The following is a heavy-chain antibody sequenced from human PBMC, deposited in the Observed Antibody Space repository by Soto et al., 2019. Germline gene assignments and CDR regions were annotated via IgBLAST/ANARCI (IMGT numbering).Heavy chain of an antibody. Sequence: QVQLQQWGAGLLKPSETLSLTCAVYGGSFSGYYWSWIRQPPGKGLEWIGEINHSGSTNYNPSLKTRVTISVDTSKNQFSLKLSALTAADTAVYYCARGPPLPGEFGGGSYFDYWGQGTLVTVSS. V-gene: IGHV4-34*01. CDR2: INHSGST. D-gene: IGHD3-10*01. CDR3: ARGPPLPGEFGGGSYFDY. CDR1: GGSFSGYY. J-gene: IGHJ4*02.